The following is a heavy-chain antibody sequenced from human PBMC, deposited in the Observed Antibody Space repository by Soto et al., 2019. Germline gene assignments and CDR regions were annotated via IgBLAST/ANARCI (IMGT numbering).Heavy chain of an antibody. CDR1: GGTFSNHA. CDR3: ARGPDRSGFYLFDY. V-gene: IGHV1-69*13. CDR2: IIPLSGTT. D-gene: IGHD3-22*01. J-gene: IGHJ4*02. Sequence: SVKVSCKASGGTFSNHAVSWVRQAPGQGPEWMGGIIPLSGTTNYVQKFQGRVTITADESMTTAYMELSSLRFDDTAVYYCARGPDRSGFYLFDYWGQGTLVTVSS.